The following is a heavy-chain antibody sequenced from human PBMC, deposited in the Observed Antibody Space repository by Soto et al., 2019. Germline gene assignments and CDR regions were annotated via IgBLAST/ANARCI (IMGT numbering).Heavy chain of an antibody. Sequence: SETLSLTCTVSGGSISSAADYWSWIRQHPGKGLEWIGYISHSGSTYYTPSLKSRVIISADTSKNQFSVNLTSVTAADTAVYYCAREYTYGSNFFDCWGQGALVTVSS. V-gene: IGHV4-31*03. D-gene: IGHD5-18*01. CDR2: ISHSGST. CDR3: AREYTYGSNFFDC. CDR1: GGSISSAADY. J-gene: IGHJ4*02.